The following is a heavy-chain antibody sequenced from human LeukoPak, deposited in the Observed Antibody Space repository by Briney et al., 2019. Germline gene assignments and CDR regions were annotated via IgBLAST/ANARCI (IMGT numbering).Heavy chain of an antibody. D-gene: IGHD6-6*01. J-gene: IGHJ4*02. CDR1: GGSFSDYY. CDR3: AGSIAARLDY. CDR2: INHSGST. Sequence: PSETLPLTCAVYGGSFSDYYWSWIRQPPGKGLEWIGEINHSGSTNYNPSLKSRVTISVDTSKNQFSLKLSSVTAADTAVYYCAGSIAARLDYWGQGTLVTVSS. V-gene: IGHV4-34*01.